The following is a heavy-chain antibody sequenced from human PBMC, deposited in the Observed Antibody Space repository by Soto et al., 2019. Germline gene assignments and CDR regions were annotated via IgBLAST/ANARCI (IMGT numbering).Heavy chain of an antibody. D-gene: IGHD3-22*01. V-gene: IGHV2-5*02. CDR1: GFSLSTSGVR. Sequence: QITLKESGPTLVKPTQTLTLTCTFSGFSLSTSGVRVGWIRQPPGKALEWLALIYWDDDKHSSPSLKSRPTITKDTSKNQVVLTMTNMDPVDTATYYCAHRITMNGMDVWGLGTTVTVSS. CDR3: AHRITMNGMDV. J-gene: IGHJ6*02. CDR2: IYWDDDK.